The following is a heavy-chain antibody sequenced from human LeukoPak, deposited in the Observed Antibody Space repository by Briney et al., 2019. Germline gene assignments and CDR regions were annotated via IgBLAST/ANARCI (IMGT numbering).Heavy chain of an antibody. CDR1: GDSISSYY. Sequence: SETLSLTCTVSGDSISSYYWSWIRQPPGKGLEWIGSIYYSGSTYYNPSLKSRVTISVDTSKNQFSLKLSSVTAADTAVYYCARETMVRGVIIYYYYGMDVWGQGTTVTVSS. J-gene: IGHJ6*02. V-gene: IGHV4-59*05. CDR3: ARETMVRGVIIYYYYGMDV. CDR2: IYYSGST. D-gene: IGHD3-10*01.